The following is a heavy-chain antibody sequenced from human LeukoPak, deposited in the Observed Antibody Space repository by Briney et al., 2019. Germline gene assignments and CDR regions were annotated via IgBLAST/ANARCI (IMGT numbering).Heavy chain of an antibody. CDR3: ARVRITDAFDI. CDR1: GFAFSSYS. J-gene: IGHJ3*02. Sequence: GGSLRLSCAASGFAFSSYSMNWVRQAPGKGLEWVSSISSSSSHIFYADSVKGRFTISRDNSKNTLYLQMNSLRAEDTAVYYCARVRITDAFDIWGQGTMVTVSS. CDR2: ISSSSSHI. D-gene: IGHD3-16*01. V-gene: IGHV3-21*04.